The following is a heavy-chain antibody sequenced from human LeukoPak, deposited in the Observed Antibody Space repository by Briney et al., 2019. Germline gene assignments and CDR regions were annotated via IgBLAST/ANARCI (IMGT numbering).Heavy chain of an antibody. J-gene: IGHJ3*01. D-gene: IGHD1-1*01. V-gene: IGHV1-8*01. CDR2: MSPNSGNT. CDR1: GYTFTSYD. CDR3: AKGRHNNC. Sequence: GASVKVSCKASGYTFTSYDISWVQQATGQGLEWMGWMSPNSGNTGYAQKFQGRVIMTRNTSISTAYMELSSLRTEDTAVYYCAKGRHNNCWGQGTMVTVSS.